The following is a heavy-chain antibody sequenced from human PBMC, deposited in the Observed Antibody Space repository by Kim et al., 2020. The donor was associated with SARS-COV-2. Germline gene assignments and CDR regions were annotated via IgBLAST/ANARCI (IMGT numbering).Heavy chain of an antibody. V-gene: IGHV3-23*01. J-gene: IGHJ4*02. CDR3: AKDPPTTGTTLTDY. Sequence: DSVKGRFTISKDNSKNTLYLQMNSLRAEDTAVYYCAKDPPTTGTTLTDYWGQGTLVTVSS. D-gene: IGHD1-1*01.